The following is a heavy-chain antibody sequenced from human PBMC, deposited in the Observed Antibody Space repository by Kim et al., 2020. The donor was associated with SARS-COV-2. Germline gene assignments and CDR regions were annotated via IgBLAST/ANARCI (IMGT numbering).Heavy chain of an antibody. V-gene: IGHV4-34*01. CDR3: ARARRNWNYYYGMDV. Sequence: SETLSLTCAVYGGSFSGYYWSWIRQPPGKGLEWIGEINHSGSTNYNPSLKSRVTISVDTSKNQFSLKLSSVTAADTAVYYCARARRNWNYYYGMDVWGQG. CDR1: GGSFSGYY. CDR2: INHSGST. D-gene: IGHD1-20*01. J-gene: IGHJ6*02.